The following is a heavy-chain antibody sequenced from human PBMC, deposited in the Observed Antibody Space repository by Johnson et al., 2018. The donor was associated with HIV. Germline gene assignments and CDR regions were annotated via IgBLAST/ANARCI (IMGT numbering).Heavy chain of an antibody. CDR1: GFTFSSYG. CDR3: ARDKTSVGATGAFDI. Sequence: QVQLVESGGGVVQPGRSLRLSCAASGFTFSSYGMHWVRQAPGKGLEWVAVIWYDGSNKYYADSVKGRFTISRDNSKNTLYLQMNSLRAEDTAVYYCARDKTSVGATGAFDIWGQGTMVTVSS. D-gene: IGHD1-26*01. V-gene: IGHV3-33*01. CDR2: IWYDGSNK. J-gene: IGHJ3*02.